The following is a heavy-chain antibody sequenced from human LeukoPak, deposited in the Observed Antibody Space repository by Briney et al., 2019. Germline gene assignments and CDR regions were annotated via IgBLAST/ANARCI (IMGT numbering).Heavy chain of an antibody. J-gene: IGHJ4*02. CDR2: IYSGGTT. CDR1: GFAVSSNY. D-gene: IGHD4-17*01. CDR3: ARDKAVNAAD. V-gene: IGHV3-53*01. Sequence: GGSLRLSCAASGFAVSSNYMSWVRQAPGKGLEWVSVIYSGGTTYYADSVKGRFTISRDNSKNTLYLQMNSLRAEDTAFYYCARDKAVNAADWGQGTLVTVSS.